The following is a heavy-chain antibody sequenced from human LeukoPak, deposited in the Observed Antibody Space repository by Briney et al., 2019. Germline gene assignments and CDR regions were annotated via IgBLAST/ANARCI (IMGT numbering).Heavy chain of an antibody. CDR2: ISSSSSYI. CDR1: GFTFSRST. CDR3: ARDNYYYDSSGYYHFDY. Sequence: GGSLRLSRAASGFTFSRSTMNWVRQAPGKGLEWLSSISSSSSYIYYADSVKGRFTISRDNAKNSLYLQMNSLRAEDTAVYYCARDNYYYDSSGYYHFDYWGQGTLVTVSS. J-gene: IGHJ4*02. V-gene: IGHV3-21*01. D-gene: IGHD3-22*01.